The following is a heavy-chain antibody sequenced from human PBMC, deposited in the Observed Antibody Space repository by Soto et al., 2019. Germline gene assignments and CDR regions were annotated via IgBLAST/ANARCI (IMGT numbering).Heavy chain of an antibody. CDR1: GYSFTSYW. CDR3: ASAYDSSGYSHPNAFDI. J-gene: IGHJ3*02. CDR2: IYPGDSDT. Sequence: GESLKISCKGSGYSFTSYWIGWVRQMPGKGLEWMGIIYPGDSDTRYSPSFQGQVTISADKSISTAYLQWSSLKASDTAMYYCASAYDSSGYSHPNAFDIWGQGTMVTVSS. V-gene: IGHV5-51*01. D-gene: IGHD3-22*01.